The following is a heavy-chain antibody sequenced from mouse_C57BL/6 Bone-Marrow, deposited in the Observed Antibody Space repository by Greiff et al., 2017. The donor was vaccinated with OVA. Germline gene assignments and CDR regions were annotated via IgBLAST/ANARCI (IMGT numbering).Heavy chain of an antibody. CDR3: ARRAYYGNYGYFDV. CDR1: GYTFTSYG. V-gene: IGHV1-81*01. J-gene: IGHJ1*03. CDR2: IYPRSGNT. D-gene: IGHD2-10*01. Sequence: VKLMESGAELARPGASVKLSCKASGYTFTSYGISWVKQRTGQGLEWIGEIYPRSGNTYYNEKFKGKATLTADKSSSTAYMELRSLTSEDSAVYFCARRAYYGNYGYFDVWGTGTTVTVSS.